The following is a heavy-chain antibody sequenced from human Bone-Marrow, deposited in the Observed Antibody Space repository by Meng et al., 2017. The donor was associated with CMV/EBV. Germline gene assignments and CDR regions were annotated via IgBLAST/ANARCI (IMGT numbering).Heavy chain of an antibody. CDR2: IYYSGST. J-gene: IGHJ6*02. D-gene: IGHD3-22*01. CDR1: GGSISSYY. CDR3: ARDVGAGYYTANGMDV. V-gene: IGHV4-59*01. Sequence: SETLSLTCTVSGGSISSYYWSWIRQPPGKGLEWIGYIYYSGSTNYNTSLKSRVTIPVDTSKTQFSLKLSSVTAADTAVYYCARDVGAGYYTANGMDVWGQGTTVTVSS.